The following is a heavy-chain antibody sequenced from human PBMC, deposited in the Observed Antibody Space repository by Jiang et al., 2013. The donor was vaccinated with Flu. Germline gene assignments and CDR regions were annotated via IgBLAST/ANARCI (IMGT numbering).Heavy chain of an antibody. V-gene: IGHV4-59*13. J-gene: IGHJ4*02. CDR3: ARVGDYVDY. D-gene: IGHD4-17*01. CDR1: GGSISNYY. CDR2: IFYTGST. Sequence: GPGLVKPSETLSLTCTVSGGSISNYYWSWIRQPPGQGLEWLGYIFYTGSTNYNPSLRSRVTISVDTSKNQFSLKLTSVTAADTAVYYCARVGDYVDYWGQGTLVTVSS.